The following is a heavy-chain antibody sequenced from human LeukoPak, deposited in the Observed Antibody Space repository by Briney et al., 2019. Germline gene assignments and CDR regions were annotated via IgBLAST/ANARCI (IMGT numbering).Heavy chain of an antibody. V-gene: IGHV4-59*08. D-gene: IGHD5-12*01. CDR2: IYYSGST. Sequence: PSETLSLTCTVSGGSISSYYWSWIRQPPGKGLEWIGYIYYSGSTNYNPSLKSRVTISVDTSKNQFSLKLSSVTAADTAVYYCARGRGATTPFDHWGQGTLVTVSS. CDR1: GGSISSYY. J-gene: IGHJ4*02. CDR3: ARGRGATTPFDH.